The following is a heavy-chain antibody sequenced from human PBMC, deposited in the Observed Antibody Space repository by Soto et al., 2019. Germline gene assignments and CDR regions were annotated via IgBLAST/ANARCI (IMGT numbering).Heavy chain of an antibody. Sequence: SETLSLTCTVSGYSISSGYHWAWTRQPPGKGLEWLGSVHYSGNTYYNPSLRSRLTISVDKSKTQFSLNLSSVTAADTAVYHCARQDRVVAEERWFDPWGQGTLVTVSS. CDR1: GYSISSGYH. J-gene: IGHJ5*02. CDR2: VHYSGNT. D-gene: IGHD2-15*01. V-gene: IGHV4-38-2*02. CDR3: ARQDRVVAEERWFDP.